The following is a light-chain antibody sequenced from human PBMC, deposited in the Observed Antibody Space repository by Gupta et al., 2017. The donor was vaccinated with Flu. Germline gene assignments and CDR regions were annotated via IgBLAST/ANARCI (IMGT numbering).Light chain of an antibody. V-gene: IGKV3-15*01. Sequence: EVVMTQSPDTLSASPGDTATLSCRASHRVSSNLAWYQQIPGQAPRLLIYGPSTRATGLPARFRGSGSGTEFTLTISSLRSEDFGVYYCQQYEHWPLTFGQGTRLEIK. CDR2: GPS. CDR1: HRVSSN. CDR3: QQYEHWPLT. J-gene: IGKJ5*01.